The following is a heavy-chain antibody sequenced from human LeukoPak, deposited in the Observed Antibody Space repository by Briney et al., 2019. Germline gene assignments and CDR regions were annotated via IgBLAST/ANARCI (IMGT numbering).Heavy chain of an antibody. CDR2: ISGSGGST. CDR1: GFTFSSYA. Sequence: PGGSLRLSCAASGFTFSSYAMSWVSQAPGKGLEWVSAISGSGGSTYYADSVKGRFTISRDNSKNTLYLQMNSLRAEDTAVYYCAKGSGYSYGFDYYDSSGYYYFDYWGQGTLVTVSS. D-gene: IGHD3-22*01. CDR3: AKGSGYSYGFDYYDSSGYYYFDY. V-gene: IGHV3-23*01. J-gene: IGHJ4*02.